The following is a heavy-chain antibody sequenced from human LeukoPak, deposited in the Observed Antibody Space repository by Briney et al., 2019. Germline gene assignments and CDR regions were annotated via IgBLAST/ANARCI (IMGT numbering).Heavy chain of an antibody. J-gene: IGHJ4*02. CDR2: INSDGSST. V-gene: IGHV3-74*01. CDR3: ARVGSFWSGYYVN. CDR1: EFSVGSNY. Sequence: GGSLRLSCAASEFSVGSNYMTWVRQAPGKGLEWVSRINSDGSSTSYADSVKGRFTISRDNAKNTLYLQMNSLRAEDTAVYYCARVGSFWSGYYVNWGQGALVTVSS. D-gene: IGHD3-3*01.